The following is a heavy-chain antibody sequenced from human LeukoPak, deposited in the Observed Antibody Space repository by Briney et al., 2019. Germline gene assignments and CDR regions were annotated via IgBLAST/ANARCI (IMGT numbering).Heavy chain of an antibody. CDR1: GYTFTSYY. V-gene: IGHV1-46*01. CDR2: INPSGGST. CDR3: ARGKQDIVVVVAATPSHYMDV. D-gene: IGHD2-15*01. Sequence: GASVKVSCKASGYTFTSYYMHWVRQAPGQGLEWMGIINPSGGSTSYAQKFQGRVTMTRDMSTSTIYMELSSLRSEDTAVYYCARGKQDIVVVVAATPSHYMDVWGKGTTVTVSS. J-gene: IGHJ6*03.